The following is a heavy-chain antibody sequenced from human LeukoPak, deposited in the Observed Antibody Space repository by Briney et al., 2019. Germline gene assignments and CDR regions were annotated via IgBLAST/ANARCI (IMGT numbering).Heavy chain of an antibody. D-gene: IGHD3-9*01. CDR2: IVVGSGNT. Sequence: TSVKVSCKASGFTXTSSAVQLVRQARGQRLEWIGWIVVGSGNTNYAQKFQERVTITRDMSTSTAYMELSSLRSEDTAVYYCAAGGYYDILTGTGAFDIWGQETMVTVSS. V-gene: IGHV1-58*01. J-gene: IGHJ3*02. CDR3: AAGGYYDILTGTGAFDI. CDR1: GFTXTSSA.